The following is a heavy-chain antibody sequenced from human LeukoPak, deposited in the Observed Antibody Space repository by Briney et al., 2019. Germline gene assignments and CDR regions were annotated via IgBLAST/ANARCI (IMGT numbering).Heavy chain of an antibody. CDR3: AGSTADYYYYMDV. CDR1: GFTFSSYW. J-gene: IGHJ6*03. CDR2: IKQDGSEK. Sequence: PGGSLRLSCAASGFTFSSYWMSWVRQAPGKGLEWVANIKQDGSEKYYVDSVKGRFTISRDNAKNSLYLQMYSLRAEDTAVYYCAGSTADYYYYMDVWGKGTTVTVSS. D-gene: IGHD2-2*01. V-gene: IGHV3-7*01.